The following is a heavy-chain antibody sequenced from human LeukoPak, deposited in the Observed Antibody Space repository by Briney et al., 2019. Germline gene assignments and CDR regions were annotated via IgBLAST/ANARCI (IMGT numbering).Heavy chain of an antibody. J-gene: IGHJ4*02. CDR3: ARGRPERGYCSSTSCSTLDY. D-gene: IGHD2-2*02. CDR1: GGSISSGGYY. V-gene: IGHV4-39*07. CDR2: IYHSGST. Sequence: SQTLSLTCTVSGGSISSGGYYWGWIRQPPGKGLEWIGSIYHSGSTYYNPSLKSRVTISVDTSKNQFSLKLSSVTAADTAVYYCARGRPERGYCSSTSCSTLDYWGQGTLVTVSS.